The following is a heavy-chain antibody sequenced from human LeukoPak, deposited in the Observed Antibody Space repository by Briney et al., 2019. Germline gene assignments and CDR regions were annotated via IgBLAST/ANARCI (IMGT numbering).Heavy chain of an antibody. Sequence: SETLSLTCTVSGGSIRSYYWSWIRQSPGKGLEWIAYIFYSGSTHYNPSLQSRVTVSVDTSKNQVSLRLRSVTAADTAVYYCARHASSTFYGPLMYYFDYWGRGTLVTVSS. V-gene: IGHV4-59*08. CDR1: GGSIRSYY. J-gene: IGHJ4*02. CDR2: IFYSGST. CDR3: ARHASSTFYGPLMYYFDY. D-gene: IGHD2/OR15-2a*01.